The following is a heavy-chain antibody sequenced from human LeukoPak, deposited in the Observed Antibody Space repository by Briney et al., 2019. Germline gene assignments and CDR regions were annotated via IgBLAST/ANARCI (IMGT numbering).Heavy chain of an antibody. V-gene: IGHV3-21*01. CDR1: GGSISSGGYY. D-gene: IGHD3-10*01. CDR2: ISSSSSYI. Sequence: LSLTCTVSGGSISSGGYYMSWVRQAPGKGLEWVSSISSSSSYIYYADSVKGRFTISGDNAKNSLYLQMNSLRAEDTAVYFCARDAEYYYGSGKVAGDYWGQGTLVTVSS. J-gene: IGHJ4*02. CDR3: ARDAEYYYGSGKVAGDY.